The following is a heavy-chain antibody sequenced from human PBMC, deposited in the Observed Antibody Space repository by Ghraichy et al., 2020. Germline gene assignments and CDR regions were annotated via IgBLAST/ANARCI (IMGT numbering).Heavy chain of an antibody. Sequence: SQTLSLTCTVSGGSISSYYWSWIRQPPGKGLEWIGYIYYSGSTNYNPSLKSRVTISVDTSKNQFSLKLSSVTAADTAVYYCARVPWNLLDGGWFDPWGQGTLVTVSS. V-gene: IGHV4-59*01. CDR1: GGSISSYY. CDR2: IYYSGST. CDR3: ARVPWNLLDGGWFDP. J-gene: IGHJ5*02. D-gene: IGHD1-1*01.